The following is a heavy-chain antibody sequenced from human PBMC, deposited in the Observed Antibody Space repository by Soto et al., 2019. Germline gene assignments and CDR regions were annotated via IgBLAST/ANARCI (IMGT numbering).Heavy chain of an antibody. Sequence: GGSLRLSCAASGFTVSSNYMSWVRQAPGKGLEWVSVIYSGGTTYYADSVKGRFTISRHNSKNTLYLQMNSLRAEDTAVYYCAREGPYCSGGSCYLDAFDIWGQGTMVTVSS. CDR3: AREGPYCSGGSCYLDAFDI. D-gene: IGHD2-15*01. V-gene: IGHV3-53*04. CDR1: GFTVSSNY. J-gene: IGHJ3*02. CDR2: IYSGGTT.